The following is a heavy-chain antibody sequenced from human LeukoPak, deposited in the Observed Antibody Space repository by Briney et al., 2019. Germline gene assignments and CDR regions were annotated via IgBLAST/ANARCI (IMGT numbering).Heavy chain of an antibody. D-gene: IGHD1-7*01. Sequence: GGSLRLSCAASGFTFSNYWMHWVRQAPGKGLVWVSRINTDGSSTSYADSVKGRFTISRDNAKNSLYLQMNSLRAEDTAVYYCAREELELHPLDAFDIWGQGTMVTVSS. J-gene: IGHJ3*02. CDR3: AREELELHPLDAFDI. V-gene: IGHV3-74*01. CDR1: GFTFSNYW. CDR2: INTDGSST.